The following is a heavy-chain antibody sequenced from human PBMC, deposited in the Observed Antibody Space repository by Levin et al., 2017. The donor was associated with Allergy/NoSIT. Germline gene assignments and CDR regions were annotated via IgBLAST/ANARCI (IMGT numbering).Heavy chain of an antibody. Sequence: GGSLRLSCAASGFTFSSYGMHWVRQAPGKGLEWVAVISYDGSNKYYADSVKGRFTISRDNSKNTLYLQMNSLRAEDTAVYYCAKDPMYSSSWSYYYYYMDVWGKGTTVTVSS. CDR3: AKDPMYSSSWSYYYYYMDV. CDR1: GFTFSSYG. CDR2: ISYDGSNK. V-gene: IGHV3-30*18. J-gene: IGHJ6*03. D-gene: IGHD6-13*01.